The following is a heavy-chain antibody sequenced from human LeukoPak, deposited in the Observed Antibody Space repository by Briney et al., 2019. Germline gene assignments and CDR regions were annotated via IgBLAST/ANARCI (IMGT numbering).Heavy chain of an antibody. CDR2: IDPSDSYT. Sequence: GESLKISCKGSGYSFTSYWISWVRQLPGKGLEWMGRIDPSDSYTNYSPSFQGHVTISADKSISTAYLQWSSLKASDTAMYYCARHKDAAGLIDYWGQGTLVTVYS. D-gene: IGHD6-13*01. J-gene: IGHJ4*02. V-gene: IGHV5-10-1*01. CDR3: ARHKDAAGLIDY. CDR1: GYSFTSYW.